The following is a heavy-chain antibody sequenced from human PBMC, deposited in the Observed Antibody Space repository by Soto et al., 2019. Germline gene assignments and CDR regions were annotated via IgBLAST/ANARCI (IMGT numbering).Heavy chain of an antibody. V-gene: IGHV4-30-4*01. CDR2: IYYSGST. CDR1: GGSISSGDYY. D-gene: IGHD3-3*01. J-gene: IGHJ4*02. Sequence: SETLSLTCTVSGGSISSGDYYWSWIRQPPGKSLEWIGYIYYSGSTYYNPSLKSRVTISVDTSKNQFSLKLSSVTAADTAVYYCAREKTTYYDFWSEGLSWGQGTLVTVSS. CDR3: AREKTTYYDFWSEGLS.